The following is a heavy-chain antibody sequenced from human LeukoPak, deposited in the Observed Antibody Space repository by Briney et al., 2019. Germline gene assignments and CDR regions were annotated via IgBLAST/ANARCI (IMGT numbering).Heavy chain of an antibody. J-gene: IGHJ4*02. V-gene: IGHV3-33*01. CDR2: IWYDGSNK. D-gene: IGHD2-21*02. CDR3: ASTLAYCGGDCYEDFDY. Sequence: GGSLRLSCAASGFTFSSYGMHWVRQAPGKGLEWVAVIWYDGSNKYYADSVKGRFTISRDNSKNTLYLQMNSLRAEDTAVYYCASTLAYCGGDCYEDFDYWGQGTLVTVSS. CDR1: GFTFSSYG.